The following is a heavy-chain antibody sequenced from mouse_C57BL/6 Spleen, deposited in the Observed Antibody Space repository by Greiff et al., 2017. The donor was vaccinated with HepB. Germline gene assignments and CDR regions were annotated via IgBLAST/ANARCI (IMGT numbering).Heavy chain of an antibody. J-gene: IGHJ3*01. CDR1: GYTFTGYW. D-gene: IGHD2-3*01. Sequence: VQRVESGAELMKPGASVKLSCKATGYTFTGYWIEWVKQRPGHGLEWIGEILPGRGSTNYNEKFTGKATFTADTSSNTAYMQLSSLTTEDSAIYYCARSDGYYAYWGQGTLVTVSA. V-gene: IGHV1-9*01. CDR2: ILPGRGST. CDR3: ARSDGYYAY.